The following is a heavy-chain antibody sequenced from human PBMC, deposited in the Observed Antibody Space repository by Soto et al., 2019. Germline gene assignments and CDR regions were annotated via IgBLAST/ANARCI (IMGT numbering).Heavy chain of an antibody. Sequence: QLQLQESGSGLLQPSETLSLTCAVSGGSISSDVSSWSWIRQSPGKGLEWIGYMYRSGNTNYHPSLKSRVTISVDRSQNQFSLRLSYVTAADTAVYYCASGGIGYYVKSGYYPENFQHWGQGTLVTVSS. CDR1: GGSISSDVSS. D-gene: IGHD3-22*01. CDR3: ASGGIGYYVKSGYYPENFQH. J-gene: IGHJ1*01. V-gene: IGHV4-30-2*06. CDR2: MYRSGNT.